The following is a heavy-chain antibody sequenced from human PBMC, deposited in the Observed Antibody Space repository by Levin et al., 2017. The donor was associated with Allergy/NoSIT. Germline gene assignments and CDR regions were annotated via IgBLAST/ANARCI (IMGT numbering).Heavy chain of an antibody. CDR3: ARDLDY. CDR1: GGSFSGYY. Sequence: SETLSLTCAVYGGSFSGYYWSWIRQPPGKGLEWIGEINHSGSTNYNPSLKSRVTISVDTSKNQFSLKLSSVTAADTAVYYCARDLDYWGQGTLVTVSS. V-gene: IGHV4-34*01. CDR2: INHSGST. J-gene: IGHJ4*02.